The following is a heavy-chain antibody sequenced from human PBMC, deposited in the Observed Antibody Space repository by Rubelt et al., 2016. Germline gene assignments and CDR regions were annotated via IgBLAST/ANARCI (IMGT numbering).Heavy chain of an antibody. CDR3: AGTRVVPAAIRP. Sequence: QLQLQESGPGLVKPSETLSLTCTVSGGSISSSSYYWGWIRQPPGKGLEWIGSIYYSGSTYYNPSLKSRVTISVDTSKNQFSLKLSFVTAADTAVYYCAGTRVVPAAIRPWGQGTLVTVSA. D-gene: IGHD2-2*02. CDR2: IYYSGST. V-gene: IGHV4-39*01. J-gene: IGHJ5*02. CDR1: GGSISSSSYY.